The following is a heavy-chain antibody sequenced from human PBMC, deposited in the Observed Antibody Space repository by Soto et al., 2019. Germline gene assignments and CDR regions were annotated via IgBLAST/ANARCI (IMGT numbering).Heavy chain of an antibody. Sequence: EVQLLESGGGLEPPGGSLRLSCVTSGFTCTSYGMSWVRQAPGKGLEWVSAISGSSDTYYPDSVKGRFTISRDNSRSTLYLQMNSLRAEDTAVYYGATYGGDSGGYEYFQRWGQGCLVTVSS. J-gene: IGHJ1*01. D-gene: IGHD4-17*01. CDR2: ISGSSDT. V-gene: IGHV3-23*01. CDR1: GFTCTSYG. CDR3: ATYGGDSGGYEYFQR.